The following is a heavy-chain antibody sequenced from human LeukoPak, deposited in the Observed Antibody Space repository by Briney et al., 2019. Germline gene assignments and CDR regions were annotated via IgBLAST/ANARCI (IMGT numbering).Heavy chain of an antibody. V-gene: IGHV1-69*13. CDR2: IIPILGTT. J-gene: IGHJ4*02. CDR1: GVTFSSYA. Sequence: GASVKVSCKASGVTFSSYAINWARQAPGVGLEWMGGIIPILGTTNYAQKLQGRVAITADESTTTAYMELTSLKPDDTAVYFCARSGYSGGSYTPPGRLWGQGTLVIVSS. CDR3: ARSGYSGGSYTPPGRL. D-gene: IGHD5-12*01.